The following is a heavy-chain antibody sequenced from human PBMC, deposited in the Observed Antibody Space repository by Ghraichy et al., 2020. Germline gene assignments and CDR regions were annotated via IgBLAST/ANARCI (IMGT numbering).Heavy chain of an antibody. Sequence: SETLSLTCTVSVYSISSGYYWGWIRQPPGKGLEWIGIIYHSGSTYYNPSLKSRVTISVDTSKNQFSLKLSSVTAADTAVYYCARGGYSYGNYYYSMDVWGTGTTVTVSS. D-gene: IGHD5-18*01. CDR2: IYHSGST. CDR3: ARGGYSYGNYYYSMDV. J-gene: IGHJ6*03. V-gene: IGHV4-38-2*02. CDR1: VYSISSGYY.